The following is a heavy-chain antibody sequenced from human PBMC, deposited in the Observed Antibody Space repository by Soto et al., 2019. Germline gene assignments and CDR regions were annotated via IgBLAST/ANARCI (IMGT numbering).Heavy chain of an antibody. D-gene: IGHD3-22*01. Sequence: GGSLGLSCAASGFTFSSYGMHWVRQAPGKGLEWVAVISYDGSNKYYADSVKGRFTISRDNSKNTLYLQMNSLRAEDTAVYYCAKDHRYYYDSSGYSPGDSYSGMDVWGQGTMVTVSS. V-gene: IGHV3-30*18. CDR2: ISYDGSNK. J-gene: IGHJ6*02. CDR3: AKDHRYYYDSSGYSPGDSYSGMDV. CDR1: GFTFSSYG.